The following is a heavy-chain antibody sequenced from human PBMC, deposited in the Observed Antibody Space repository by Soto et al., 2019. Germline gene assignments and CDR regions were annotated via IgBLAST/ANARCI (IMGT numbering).Heavy chain of an antibody. Sequence: SGKVSCKASGGTFSSYAISWVRQAPGQGLEWMGGIIPIFGTANYAQKFQGRVTITADESTSTAYMELSSLRSEDTAVYYCLYCSGGSCYPATSLLCCGMDVWRQGTTDTV. V-gene: IGHV1-69*01. CDR3: LYCSGGSCYPATSLLCCGMDV. D-gene: IGHD2-15*01. CDR1: GGTFSSYA. CDR2: IIPIFGTA. J-gene: IGHJ6*02.